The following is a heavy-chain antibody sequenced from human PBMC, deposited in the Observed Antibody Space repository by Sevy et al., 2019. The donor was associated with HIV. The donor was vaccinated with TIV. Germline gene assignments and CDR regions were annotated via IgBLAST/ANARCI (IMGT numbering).Heavy chain of an antibody. CDR3: ARDFTIFGVVSGIDY. V-gene: IGHV3-21*04. D-gene: IGHD3-3*01. CDR2: ISDDSRYI. J-gene: IGHJ4*01. CDR1: GFNFRTYS. Sequence: GGSLRLSCAASGFNFRTYSMNWVRQAPGKGLEWLSSISDDSRYIYYSDSVKGRFTISRANAKNLLFLKMNNLRVEDTAIYYCARDFTIFGVVSGIDYWGQGNLVTASS.